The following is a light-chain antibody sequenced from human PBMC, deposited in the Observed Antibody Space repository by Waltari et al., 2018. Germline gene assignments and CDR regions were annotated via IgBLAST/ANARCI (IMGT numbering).Light chain of an antibody. Sequence: IVMTQSPATLSVSPGERVTLSCRASQSVSSNLAWYQQNPGQAPRLLIYGASTGATGIPARFSGSVSGTEFTLTISSLQSEDFAVYYCQHYNNWPPTAFGQGTKLEIK. J-gene: IGKJ2*01. CDR3: QHYNNWPPTA. CDR1: QSVSSN. V-gene: IGKV3-15*01. CDR2: GAS.